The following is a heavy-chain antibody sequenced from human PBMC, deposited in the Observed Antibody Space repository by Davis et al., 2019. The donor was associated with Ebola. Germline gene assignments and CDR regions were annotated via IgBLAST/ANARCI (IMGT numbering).Heavy chain of an antibody. D-gene: IGHD3-22*01. CDR3: ARVRTGYYYDSSDSPSWFDP. CDR2: IIPMFRSP. Sequence: SVKVSCKASGYTLTDYQMHWVRQAPGQGLEWMGGIIPMFRSPNYAQNFQGRVTITADEATRTAYMELSSLRSEDTAVYYCARVRTGYYYDSSDSPSWFDPWGQGTLVTVSS. V-gene: IGHV1-69*13. CDR1: GYTLTDYQ. J-gene: IGHJ5*02.